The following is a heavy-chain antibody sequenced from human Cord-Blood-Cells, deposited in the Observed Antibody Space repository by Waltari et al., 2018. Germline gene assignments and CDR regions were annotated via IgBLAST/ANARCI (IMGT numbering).Heavy chain of an antibody. CDR2: INHSGST. CDR3: ARGYCSSTSCNWFDP. D-gene: IGHD2-2*01. CDR1: GGSFSGYY. J-gene: IGHJ5*02. V-gene: IGHV4-34*01. Sequence: QVQLQQWGAGLLKPSETLSLTCAVYGGSFSGYYWSWIRQPPGQGLEWIGEINHSGSTYYNPPLQSRVTISEDPSKNQFSLKLSSVTAAYTAGYYCARGYCSSTSCNWFDPWGQGTLVTVSS.